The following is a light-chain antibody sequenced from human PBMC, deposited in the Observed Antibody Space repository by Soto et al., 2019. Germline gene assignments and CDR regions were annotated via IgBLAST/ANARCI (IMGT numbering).Light chain of an antibody. V-gene: IGKV1-5*03. CDR3: QHYNSYST. CDR1: QSVGHW. CDR2: KAS. Sequence: DIQMTQAPPTLSASVGDRVAITCRASQSVGHWLAWYQQKPGKAPKLLIYKASTLKSGVPSRFSGSGSGTEFTLTISSLQPDDFATYYCQHYNSYSTFGRGTKVDIK. J-gene: IGKJ1*01.